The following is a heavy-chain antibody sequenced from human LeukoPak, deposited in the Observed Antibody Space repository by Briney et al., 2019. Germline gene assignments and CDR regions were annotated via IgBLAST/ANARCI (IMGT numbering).Heavy chain of an antibody. CDR3: ARDLGYCSSTSCPKPFYYYYYMDV. J-gene: IGHJ6*03. CDR2: IYTSGST. Sequence: SQTLSLTCTVSGGSISSGSYYWSWIRQPAGKGREWIGRIYTSGSTNYNPSLKSRVTISVDTSKNQFSLKLSSVTAADTAVYYCARDLGYCSSTSCPKPFYYYYYMDVWGKGTTVTVSS. D-gene: IGHD2-2*01. V-gene: IGHV4-61*02. CDR1: GGSISSGSYY.